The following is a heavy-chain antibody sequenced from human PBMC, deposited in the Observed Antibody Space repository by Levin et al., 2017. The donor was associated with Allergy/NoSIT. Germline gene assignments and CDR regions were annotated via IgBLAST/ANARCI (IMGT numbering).Heavy chain of an antibody. CDR3: ARPTFYYGSGFDP. Sequence: SETLSLTCAANGGSFSGYYWTWIRQAPGKGLEWIGEINHSGATNYNPSLKSRVTISIDTSPNQFSLNLMSVTAADRRVYYCARPTFYYGSGFDPWGQGTLVTVSS. CDR2: INHSGAT. J-gene: IGHJ5*02. V-gene: IGHV4-34*01. CDR1: GGSFSGYY. D-gene: IGHD3-10*01.